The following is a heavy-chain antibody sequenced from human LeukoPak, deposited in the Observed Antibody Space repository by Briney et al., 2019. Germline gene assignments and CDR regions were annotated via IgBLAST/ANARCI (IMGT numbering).Heavy chain of an antibody. Sequence: ASVKVSCKASGYTFTSYYMHWVRQAPGQGLEWMGIINPSGGSTSYAQKFQGRVTMTRDTSTSTVYMELSSLRSENTAVYYCAGASGSYGEGFDYWGQGTLVTVSS. J-gene: IGHJ4*02. CDR2: INPSGGST. V-gene: IGHV1-46*03. CDR3: AGASGSYGEGFDY. D-gene: IGHD1-26*01. CDR1: GYTFTSYY.